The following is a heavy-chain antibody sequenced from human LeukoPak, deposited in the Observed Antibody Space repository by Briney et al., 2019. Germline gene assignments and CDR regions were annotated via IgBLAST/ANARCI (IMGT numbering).Heavy chain of an antibody. D-gene: IGHD5-18*01. CDR3: GKTTAGYSSGQKPAWPVDY. V-gene: IGHV3-23*01. CDR2: IFGSGGSP. CDR1: GFTFGSFA. Sequence: PGGSLRLSCEASGFTFGSFAMYWVRLAPGKGLDWIAGIFGSGGSPHYADSVKGRFTISRDNSKNTVYLQINSLRAEDTAVYYCGKTTAGYSSGQKPAWPVDYWGQGTLVTVSS. J-gene: IGHJ4*02.